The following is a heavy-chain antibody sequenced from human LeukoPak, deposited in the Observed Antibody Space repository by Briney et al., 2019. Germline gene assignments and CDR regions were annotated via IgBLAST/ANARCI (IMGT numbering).Heavy chain of an antibody. CDR1: GYSFTSYW. J-gene: IGHJ5*02. CDR3: ARSMGAIVATIGGTNWSDP. D-gene: IGHD5-12*01. V-gene: IGHV5-10-1*01. Sequence: HGESLKISCKGSGYSFTSYWISWVRQMPGKGLEWMGRIDPSDSYTNYSPSFQGHVTISADKSISTAYLQWSSLKASDTAMYYCARSMGAIVATIGGTNWSDPWGQGTLVTVSS. CDR2: IDPSDSYT.